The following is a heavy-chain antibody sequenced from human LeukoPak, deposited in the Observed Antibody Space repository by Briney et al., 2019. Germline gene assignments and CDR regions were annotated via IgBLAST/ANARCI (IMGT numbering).Heavy chain of an antibody. CDR2: ISSSGSTI. V-gene: IGHV3-11*01. J-gene: IGHJ4*02. CDR3: AREGSYYDSSGYQSYYFDY. Sequence: GGSLRVSCAASGFTFSDYYMSWIRQAPGKGLEWVSYISSSGSTIYYADSVKGRFTISRDNAKNSLYLQMNSLRAEDTAVYYCAREGSYYDSSGYQSYYFDYWGQGTLVTVSS. D-gene: IGHD3-22*01. CDR1: GFTFSDYY.